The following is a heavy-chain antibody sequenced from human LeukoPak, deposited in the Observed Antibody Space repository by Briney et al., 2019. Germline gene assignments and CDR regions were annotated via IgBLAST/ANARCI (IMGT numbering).Heavy chain of an antibody. CDR3: ARGRGTSSVDY. V-gene: IGHV1-2*02. J-gene: IGHJ4*02. Sequence: ASVKVSCMPSDYTFTTHYFHWVRQPPAPGQEGVGWINPNSGDSKCTEKFQDRVTMTRDTSNSTVYMELSSVRYEDTAVYYCARGRGTSSVDYWGRGTLVTVSS. D-gene: IGHD6-6*01. CDR1: DYTFTTHY. CDR2: INPNSGDS.